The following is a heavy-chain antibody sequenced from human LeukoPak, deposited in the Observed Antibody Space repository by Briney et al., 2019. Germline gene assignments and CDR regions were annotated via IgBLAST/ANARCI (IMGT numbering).Heavy chain of an antibody. CDR2: IYYSGST. D-gene: IGHD4-17*01. Sequence: SETLSLTCAVYGGSFSGYYWSWIREPPGKGLEWIAYIYYSGSTNYNPSLKSRVTISVDTSKNQFSLKLSSVTAADTAVYYCARGENGEPFDYWGQGTLVTVSS. CDR3: ARGENGEPFDY. CDR1: GGSFSGYY. J-gene: IGHJ4*02. V-gene: IGHV4-59*01.